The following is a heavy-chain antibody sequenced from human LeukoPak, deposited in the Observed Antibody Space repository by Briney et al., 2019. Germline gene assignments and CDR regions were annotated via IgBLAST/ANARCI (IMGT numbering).Heavy chain of an antibody. V-gene: IGHV1-18*01. CDR3: ARVGYCSSTSCYAPWFDP. CDR2: ISAYNGNT. CDR1: GYTFTSYG. J-gene: IGHJ5*02. Sequence: ASVKVSCKASGYTFTSYGISWVRQAPGQGLEWMGWISAYNGNTNYAQELQGRVTMTTDTSTSTAYMELRSLRSDDTAVYYCARVGYCSSTSCYAPWFDPWGQGTLVTVSS. D-gene: IGHD2-2*01.